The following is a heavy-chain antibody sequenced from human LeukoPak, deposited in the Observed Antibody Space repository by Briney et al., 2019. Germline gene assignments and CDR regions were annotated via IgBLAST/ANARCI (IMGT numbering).Heavy chain of an antibody. V-gene: IGHV1-46*01. CDR2: INPSGGST. CDR3: ARALNWNYDAFDI. D-gene: IGHD1-7*01. J-gene: IGHJ3*02. Sequence: GASVKVSCKASGYTFTSYYMHWVRQAPGQGLEWMGIINPSGGSTSYAQKFQGRVTMTRDMSTSTVYMELSSLRSEDTAVYYCARALNWNYDAFDIWGQGTMVTVSS. CDR1: GYTFTSYY.